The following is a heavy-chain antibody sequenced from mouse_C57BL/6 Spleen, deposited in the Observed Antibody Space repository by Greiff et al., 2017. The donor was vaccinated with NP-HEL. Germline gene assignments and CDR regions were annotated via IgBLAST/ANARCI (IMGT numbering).Heavy chain of an antibody. Sequence: QVHVKQSGAELARPGASVKMSCKASGYTFTSYTMHWVKQRPGQGLEWIGYINPSSGYTKYNQKFKDKATLTADKSSSTAYMQLSSLTSEDSAVYYCARWGGYYDAMDYWGQGTSVTVSS. V-gene: IGHV1-4*01. D-gene: IGHD2-2*01. CDR1: GYTFTSYT. CDR3: ARWGGYYDAMDY. CDR2: INPSSGYT. J-gene: IGHJ4*01.